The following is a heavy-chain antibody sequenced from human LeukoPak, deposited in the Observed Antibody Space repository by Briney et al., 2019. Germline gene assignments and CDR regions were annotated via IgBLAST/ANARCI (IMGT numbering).Heavy chain of an antibody. J-gene: IGHJ6*03. CDR2: ISIDGGRT. Sequence: GGSLRLSCAASGFTFSSYAMSWVRQAPGKGPEWVSTISIDGGRTYYADSVKGRFTVSRDTSKNTLYLQMNSLRAEDTAVYYCARGPGWDLGSGYYYMDVWGKGTTVTVSS. D-gene: IGHD1-26*01. CDR3: ARGPGWDLGSGYYYMDV. CDR1: GFTFSSYA. V-gene: IGHV3-23*01.